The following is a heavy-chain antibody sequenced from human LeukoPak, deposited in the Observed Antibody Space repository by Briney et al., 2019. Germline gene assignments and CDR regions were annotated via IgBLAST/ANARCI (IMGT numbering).Heavy chain of an antibody. CDR3: ARGPIYYYDSTGYYNAFDI. V-gene: IGHV1-46*01. J-gene: IGHJ3*02. D-gene: IGHD3-22*01. CDR1: GYTFTSYY. Sequence: ASVKVSCKASGYTFTSYYIHWVRQAPGQGLEWMGIINPNGGSTSYAQKFQGRVTMTRDMSTSTVYMELSSLRSEDTAVYYCARGPIYYYDSTGYYNAFDIWGQGTMVTVSS. CDR2: INPNGGST.